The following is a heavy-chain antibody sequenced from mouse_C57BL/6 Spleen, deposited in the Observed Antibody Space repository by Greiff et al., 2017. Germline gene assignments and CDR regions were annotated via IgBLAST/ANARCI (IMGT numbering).Heavy chain of an antibody. Sequence: EVQLQQSEGGLVQPGSSMKLSCTASGFTFSDYYMAWVRQVPEKGLEWVANINYDGSSTYYLDSLKSRFIISRDNAKNILYLQMSSLKSEDTATYYCAREVYDYDRGYAMDYWGQGTSVTVSS. CDR1: GFTFSDYY. J-gene: IGHJ4*01. V-gene: IGHV5-16*01. CDR2: INYDGSST. CDR3: AREVYDYDRGYAMDY. D-gene: IGHD2-4*01.